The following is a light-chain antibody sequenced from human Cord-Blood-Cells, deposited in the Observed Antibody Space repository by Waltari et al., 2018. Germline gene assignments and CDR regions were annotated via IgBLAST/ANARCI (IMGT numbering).Light chain of an antibody. J-gene: IGLJ1*01. CDR1: SSNIGSNT. CDR3: AAWDDSLNGYV. V-gene: IGLV1-44*01. Sequence: QSVLTQPPSASGIPGQRVTISCSGSSSNIGSNTVNWYQQLPGTAPKLLTYSNNPRPSGVPDRFSGSKSGTSASLAISGPQSEDEADYYCAAWDDSLNGYVFGTGTKVTVL. CDR2: SNN.